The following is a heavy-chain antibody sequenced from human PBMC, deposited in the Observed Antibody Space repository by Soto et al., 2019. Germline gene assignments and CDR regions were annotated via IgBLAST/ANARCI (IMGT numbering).Heavy chain of an antibody. CDR2: IKSKTDGGTT. D-gene: IGHD1-1*01. Sequence: EVQLVESGGGFIKPGGSLRLSCATSGLTFNKAWMNWVRQAPGKGLEWVGRIKSKTDGGTTDYAAPVKGRFTISREDSKGTMYLQMDSLKTEDTAVYSCSPDLEGHTAPAGGHWGQGTMVTVSS. J-gene: IGHJ4*02. V-gene: IGHV3-15*07. CDR3: SPDLEGHTAPAGGH. CDR1: GLTFNKAW.